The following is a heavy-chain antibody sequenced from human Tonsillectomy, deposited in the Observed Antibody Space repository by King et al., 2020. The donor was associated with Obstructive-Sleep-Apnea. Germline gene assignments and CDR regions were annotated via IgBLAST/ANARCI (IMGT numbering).Heavy chain of an antibody. CDR3: AIHYSGYVLH. CDR2: IDPSDSYT. CDR1: GYSFTSYW. D-gene: IGHD5-12*01. V-gene: IGHV5-10-1*03. J-gene: IGHJ4*02. Sequence: VQLVESGAEVKKPGESLRISCKGSGYSFTSYWISWVRQMPGKGLEWMGRIDPSDSYTNYSPSFQGHVTISADKSISTAYLQWSSLKASATAMYYCAIHYSGYVLHWGQGTLVTVSS.